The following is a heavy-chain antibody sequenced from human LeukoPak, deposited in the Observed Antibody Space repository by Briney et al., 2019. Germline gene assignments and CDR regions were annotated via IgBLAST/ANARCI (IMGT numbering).Heavy chain of an antibody. CDR3: ATRGNSRGYFDN. CDR1: GFTFNYYA. CDR2: ISANGDTT. J-gene: IGHJ4*02. Sequence: PRGALRLSCAASGFTFNYYAMTWVRQSPGKDLQWVSTISANGDTTYYADSVKGRFTVSRDSSENTLYMQMNSLRAEDTAVYYCATRGNSRGYFDNWGQGTLVTVSS. V-gene: IGHV3-23*01. D-gene: IGHD3-22*01.